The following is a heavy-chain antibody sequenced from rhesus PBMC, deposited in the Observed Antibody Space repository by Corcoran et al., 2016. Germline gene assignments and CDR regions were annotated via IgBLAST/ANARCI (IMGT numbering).Heavy chain of an antibody. J-gene: IGHJ4*01. V-gene: IGHV4S10*01. CDR1: GGSISDNYR. D-gene: IGHD1-32*01. CDR3: ARGGMDY. CDR2: IDGSITTN. Sequence: QVQLQESGPGVVKPSETLSLTCAVSGGSISDNYRWSWIRQPPGKGQEWNGYIDGSITTNNHNPSLKSRVTISKDTSKNQVSWKLRSVTAADTAVYYCARGGMDYWGQGVLVTVSS.